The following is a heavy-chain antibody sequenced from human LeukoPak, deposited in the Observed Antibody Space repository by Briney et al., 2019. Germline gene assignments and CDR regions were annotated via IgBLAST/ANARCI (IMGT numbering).Heavy chain of an antibody. CDR1: GYTFTSYG. D-gene: IGHD4-11*01. Sequence: ASVKVSCKASGYTFTSYGISWVRQAPGQGLEWMGGIIPIFGTANYAQKFQGRVTITADESTSTAYMELSSLRSEDTAVYYCARDPTLDYSDYGDYWGQGTLVTVSS. CDR3: ARDPTLDYSDYGDY. CDR2: IIPIFGTA. V-gene: IGHV1-69*13. J-gene: IGHJ4*02.